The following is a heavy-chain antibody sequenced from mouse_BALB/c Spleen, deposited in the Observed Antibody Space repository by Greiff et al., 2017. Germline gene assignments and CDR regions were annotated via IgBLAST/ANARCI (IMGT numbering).Heavy chain of an antibody. J-gene: IGHJ3*01. CDR3: ARWSGNPWFAY. Sequence: QVQLKESGAELMKPGASVKISCKATGYTFSSYWIEWVKQRPGHGLEWIGEILPGSGSTNYNEKFKGKATFTADTSSNTAYMQLSSLTSEDSAVYYCARWSGNPWFAYWGQGTLVTVSA. D-gene: IGHD2-1*01. CDR2: ILPGSGST. CDR1: GYTFSSYW. V-gene: IGHV1-9*01.